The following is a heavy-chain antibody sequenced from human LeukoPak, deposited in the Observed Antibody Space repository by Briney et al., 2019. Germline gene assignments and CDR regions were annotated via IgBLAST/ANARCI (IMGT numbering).Heavy chain of an antibody. D-gene: IGHD6-13*01. CDR1: GFTFSSYA. Sequence: GGSLRLSCAASGFTFSSYAMSWVRQAPGKGLEWVSTLSGRGTSTHYADSVKGRFTISRDNSKNTLYLQMNSLRAEDTAVYYCAKDLYSSTWPIGYWGQGTLVTVSS. J-gene: IGHJ4*02. CDR2: LSGRGTST. CDR3: AKDLYSSTWPIGY. V-gene: IGHV3-23*01.